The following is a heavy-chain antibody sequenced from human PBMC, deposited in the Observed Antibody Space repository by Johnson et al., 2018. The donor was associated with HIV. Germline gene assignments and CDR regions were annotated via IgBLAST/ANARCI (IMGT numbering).Heavy chain of an antibody. CDR1: GFTFSSYA. D-gene: IGHD6-13*01. V-gene: IGHV3-7*03. Sequence: EVQLVESGGGLVQPGGSLRLSCAAPGFTFSSYAMHWVRQAPGKGLEWVANMNADGSEDFYVDSLKGRFIISRDNAQNSVYLQMDSLRAEDSAVYYCARDGVDSSPLDAFDVWGQGTIVTVSS. J-gene: IGHJ3*01. CDR2: MNADGSED. CDR3: ARDGVDSSPLDAFDV.